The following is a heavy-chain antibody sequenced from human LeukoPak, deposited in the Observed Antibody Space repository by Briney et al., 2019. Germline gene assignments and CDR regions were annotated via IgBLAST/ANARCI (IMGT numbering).Heavy chain of an antibody. D-gene: IGHD3-10*01. CDR2: INAGNGNT. CDR3: ARFMVRGYYYGMDV. J-gene: IGHJ6*04. Sequence: ASVKVSCKASGYTFTSYAMHWVRQAPGQRLEWMGWINAGNGNTKYSQKLQGRVTITRDTSASTAYMELSSLRSEDTAVYFCARFMVRGYYYGMDVWGKGTTVTVSS. V-gene: IGHV1-3*01. CDR1: GYTFTSYA.